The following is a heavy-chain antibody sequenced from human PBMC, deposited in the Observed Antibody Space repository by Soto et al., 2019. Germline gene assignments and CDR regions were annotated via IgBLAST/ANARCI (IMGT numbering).Heavy chain of an antibody. Sequence: EVRLVESGGGLVQPGGSLRLSCAASGFTFSSHWMNWVRQAPGRGLEWVANINGDGSGKYYVDSVMGRFTISRDNAKNSLYLQLNRLRAEDTAVYYCARALDSYRMDVWGQGTTVTVSS. V-gene: IGHV3-7*04. CDR1: GFTFSSHW. CDR2: INGDGSGK. J-gene: IGHJ6*02. CDR3: ARALDSYRMDV.